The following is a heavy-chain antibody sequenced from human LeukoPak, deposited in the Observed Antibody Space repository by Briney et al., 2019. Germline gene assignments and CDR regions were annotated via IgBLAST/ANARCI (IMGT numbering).Heavy chain of an antibody. CDR3: AIAQSWDELFDS. D-gene: IGHD1-26*01. J-gene: IGHJ4*02. Sequence: TGGSLTLSCAASGIAVTGNYMSWVRQPPGKGLEWVSFISINTDTFYADSVRGRFTISRDSSENTLFLQMNSLRDEGSAVYYCAIAQSWDELFDSWGQGTLVTVSS. CDR1: GIAVTGNY. CDR2: ISINTDT. V-gene: IGHV3-53*01.